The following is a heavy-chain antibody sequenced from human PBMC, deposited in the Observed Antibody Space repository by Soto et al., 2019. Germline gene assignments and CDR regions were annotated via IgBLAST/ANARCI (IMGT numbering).Heavy chain of an antibody. Sequence: GVSLRLSCAASGFTFSSYDMHWVRQATGKGLEWVSAIGTAGDTYYPGSVKGRFTISRENAKNSLYLQMNSLRAEDTAVYYCARAWFGDGFDPWGQGTLVTVSS. CDR2: IGTAGDT. CDR1: GFTFSSYD. J-gene: IGHJ5*02. CDR3: ARAWFGDGFDP. D-gene: IGHD3-10*01. V-gene: IGHV3-13*01.